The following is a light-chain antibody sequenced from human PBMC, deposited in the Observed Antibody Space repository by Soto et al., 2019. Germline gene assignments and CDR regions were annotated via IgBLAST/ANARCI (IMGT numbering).Light chain of an antibody. CDR2: DVI. CDR3: CSYAGSSLWV. J-gene: IGLJ3*02. Sequence: QSALTQPRSVSRSPGQSVTISCTGTSSDVGVYNYVSWYQQHPGKAPQLVIYDVIKRPSGVPDRFSGSKSGNTASLTISGLQAEDEADYYCCSYAGSSLWVFGGGTKLTVL. V-gene: IGLV2-11*01. CDR1: SSDVGVYNY.